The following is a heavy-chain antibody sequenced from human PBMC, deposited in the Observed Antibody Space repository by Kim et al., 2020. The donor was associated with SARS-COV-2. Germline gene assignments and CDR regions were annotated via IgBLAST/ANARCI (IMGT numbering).Heavy chain of an antibody. J-gene: IGHJ4*02. V-gene: IGHV6-1*01. Sequence: AVSVKSRITINPDTSKNQFSLQLNSVTPEDTAVYYCAREIAVAARGYFDYWGQGTLVTVSS. CDR3: AREIAVAARGYFDY. D-gene: IGHD6-19*01.